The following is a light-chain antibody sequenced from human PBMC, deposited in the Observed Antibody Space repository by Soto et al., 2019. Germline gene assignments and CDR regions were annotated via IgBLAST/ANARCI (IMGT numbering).Light chain of an antibody. Sequence: DLQMTQSPPSLSTSVGDRVTVTCRASHDIGNSVAWYQQRPGKSPRLLIYDASTLQSGVPARFSGSGSGTDCTLAISSLRSEDVATYYCQNYNSAPLTFGGGTKVEVK. V-gene: IGKV1-27*01. CDR2: DAS. CDR1: HDIGNS. CDR3: QNYNSAPLT. J-gene: IGKJ4*01.